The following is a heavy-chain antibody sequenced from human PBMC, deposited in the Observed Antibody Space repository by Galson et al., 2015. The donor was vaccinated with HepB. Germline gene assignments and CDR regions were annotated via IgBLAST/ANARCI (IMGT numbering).Heavy chain of an antibody. CDR3: ARSAYCGGDCYSGWYFDL. V-gene: IGHV4-39*01. J-gene: IGHJ2*01. CDR1: GGSISSSSYY. CDR2: IYYSGST. D-gene: IGHD2-21*02. Sequence: ETLSLTCTVSGGSISSSSYYWGWIRQPPGKGLEWIGSIYYSGSTYYNPSLKSRVTISVDTSKNQFSLKLSSVTAADTAVYYCARSAYCGGDCYSGWYFDLWGRGTLVTVSS.